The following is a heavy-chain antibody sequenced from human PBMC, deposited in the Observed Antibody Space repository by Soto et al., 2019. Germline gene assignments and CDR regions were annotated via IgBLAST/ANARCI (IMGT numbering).Heavy chain of an antibody. Sequence: EVQLVETGGGMIQPGGSLRLSCAVSGFSVSSNYMSWVRQAPGKGLEWVSLIYSGGTTSYADSVKGRFIISRDSSKNTLFLQMNSLRVEHTAVYYCARRYIVGVSGDYWGQGTLFTVSS. J-gene: IGHJ4*02. D-gene: IGHD1-26*01. CDR2: IYSGGTT. V-gene: IGHV3-53*02. CDR3: ARRYIVGVSGDY. CDR1: GFSVSSNY.